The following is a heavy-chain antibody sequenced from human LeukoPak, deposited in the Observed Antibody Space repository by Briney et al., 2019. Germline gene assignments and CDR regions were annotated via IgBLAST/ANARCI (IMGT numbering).Heavy chain of an antibody. D-gene: IGHD3-16*01. CDR3: ARSLAYRYGMDV. J-gene: IGHJ6*02. CDR2: IYYSGST. Sequence: SETLSLTCTVSGGSISSYYWSWIRQPPGKGLEWIGYIYYSGSTNYNPSLKSRVTISVDTSKNQFSLKPSSVTAADTAVYYCARSLAYRYGMDVWGQGTTVTVSS. V-gene: IGHV4-59*01. CDR1: GGSISSYY.